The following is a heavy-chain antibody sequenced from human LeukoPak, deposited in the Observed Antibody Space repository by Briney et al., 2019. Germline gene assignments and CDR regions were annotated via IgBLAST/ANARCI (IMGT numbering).Heavy chain of an antibody. CDR2: IWYDGSNK. D-gene: IGHD3-22*01. J-gene: IGHJ4*02. V-gene: IGHV3-33*01. CDR3: ARDIPNYYDSSGYSGPFDY. Sequence: PGRSLRLSCAASGFTFSSYGMHWVRQAPGKGLEWVAVIWYDGSNKYYADSVKGRFTISRDNSKNTLYLQMNSLRAEDTAVYYCARDIPNYYDSSGYSGPFDYWGREPWSPS. CDR1: GFTFSSYG.